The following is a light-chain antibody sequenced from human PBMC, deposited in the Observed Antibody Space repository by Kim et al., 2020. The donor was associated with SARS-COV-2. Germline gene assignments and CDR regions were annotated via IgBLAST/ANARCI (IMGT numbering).Light chain of an antibody. CDR1: QGIRND. Sequence: AIQMTQSPSSLSASVGDRVTITCRASQGIRNDLGWYQKKPGKAPKVLIYAASSLHSGVPSRFSGSGSGTDFTLTISSLQPEGVATYYCLQDYNNPLAFGGRAKVDIK. J-gene: IGKJ4*01. V-gene: IGKV1-6*01. CDR2: AAS. CDR3: LQDYNNPLA.